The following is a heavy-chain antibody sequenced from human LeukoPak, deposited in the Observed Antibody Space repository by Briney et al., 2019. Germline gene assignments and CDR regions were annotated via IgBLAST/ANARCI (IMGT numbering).Heavy chain of an antibody. CDR2: INPNSGGT. CDR3: ARVPIGRYCSGGNCSDFSDY. D-gene: IGHD2-15*01. J-gene: IGHJ4*02. CDR1: GYTFTGYY. V-gene: IGHV1-2*02. Sequence: GASVKVSCKASGYTFTGYYMHWVRQAPGQGLEWMGWINPNSGGTNYAQKFQGRVTMTRDTSISTAYMELSRLRSDDTAVYYCARVPIGRYCSGGNCSDFSDYWGQGTLVTVSS.